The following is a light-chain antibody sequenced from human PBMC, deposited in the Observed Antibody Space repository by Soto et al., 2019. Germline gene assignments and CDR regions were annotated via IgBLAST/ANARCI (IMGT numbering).Light chain of an antibody. CDR2: DAS. CDR3: QQYDTLPLT. V-gene: IGKV1-33*01. J-gene: IGKJ4*01. CDR1: QDINID. Sequence: DIRLTQSPSSLSASVGDRVTITCQARQDINIDLNWYQQKPGKAPSLLISDASNLEAGVPSRFSGRGSGTEFTVTISGLQPEDLATYYCQQYDTLPLTFGGGTKVEIK.